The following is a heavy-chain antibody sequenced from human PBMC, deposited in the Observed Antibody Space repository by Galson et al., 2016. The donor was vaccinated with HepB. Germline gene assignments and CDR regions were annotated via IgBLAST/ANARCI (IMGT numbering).Heavy chain of an antibody. CDR1: GAPLRGSF. V-gene: IGHV4-34*01. D-gene: IGHD3-16*01. CDR2: VHHSGTT. J-gene: IGHJ6*04. CDR3: ARGWGVDVGGNLYNYYGMDV. Sequence: SETLSLTCAVYGAPLRGSFWRWIRQPPGKGLEWIGEVHHSGTTAYNPSLKSRVSISVDTSRKQFSLKVRSVSAADGAVYYCARGWGVDVGGNLYNYYGMDVWGKGTTVTVSS.